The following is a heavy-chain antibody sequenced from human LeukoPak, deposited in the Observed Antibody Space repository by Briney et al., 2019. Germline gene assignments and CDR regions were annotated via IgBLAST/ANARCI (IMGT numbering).Heavy chain of an antibody. D-gene: IGHD6-6*01. V-gene: IGHV4-59*01. CDR2: IYYSGST. CDR1: GGSISSYY. CDR3: ARGRRIAARPFDY. J-gene: IGHJ4*02. Sequence: PSETLSLTCTVSGGSISSYYWSWIRQPPGKGLEWIGYIYYSGSTNYNPSLKSRVTISVDTSKNQFSLKLSSVTAADTAVYYCARGRRIAARPFDYWGQGTLVTVSS.